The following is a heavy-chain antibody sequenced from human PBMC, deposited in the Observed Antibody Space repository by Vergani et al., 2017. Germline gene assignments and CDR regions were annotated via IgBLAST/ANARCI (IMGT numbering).Heavy chain of an antibody. CDR2: ISGSGGST. CDR1: GFTFSSYA. Sequence: EVQLLESGGGLVQPGGSLRLSCAASGFTFSSYAMSWVRQAPGKGLEWVSAISGSGGSTYYADSVKGRFTTSRDNSKNTLYLQMNSLRAEDTAVYYCAKGDGYMPSFFAWGQGTLVTVSS. V-gene: IGHV3-23*01. D-gene: IGHD5-24*01. CDR3: AKGDGYMPSFFA. J-gene: IGHJ5*02.